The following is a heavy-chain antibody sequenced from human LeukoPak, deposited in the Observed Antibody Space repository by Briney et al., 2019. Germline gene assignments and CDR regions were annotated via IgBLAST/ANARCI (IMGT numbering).Heavy chain of an antibody. D-gene: IGHD2/OR15-2a*01. J-gene: IGHJ4*02. CDR3: ARDLSMGFFDY. V-gene: IGHV3-64*01. CDR1: GFTFSSYA. CDR2: ISSNGGST. Sequence: PGGSLRLSCAASGFTFSSYAMHWVRQAPGKGLEYVSAISSNGGSTYYANSVKGRFTISRDNSKNTLYLQMGSLRAEDMAVYYCARDLSMGFFDYWGQGTLVTVSS.